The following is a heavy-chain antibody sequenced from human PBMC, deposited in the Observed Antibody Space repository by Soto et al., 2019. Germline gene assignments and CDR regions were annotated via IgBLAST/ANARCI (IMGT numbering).Heavy chain of an antibody. CDR3: AKNWADYDFWSGHPGKYGHHGTDV. V-gene: IGHV1-46*01. CDR2: INPSGGST. J-gene: IGHJ6*02. CDR1: GYAFTSYY. Sequence: ASVRVSCKASGYAFTSYYMHWVGQAPVRGLEWMGMINPSGGSTSYAQKFQGRVTMTRDTYTSKVYMELSSLRAEDTAVYYCAKNWADYDFWSGHPGKYGHHGTDVWG. D-gene: IGHD3-3*01.